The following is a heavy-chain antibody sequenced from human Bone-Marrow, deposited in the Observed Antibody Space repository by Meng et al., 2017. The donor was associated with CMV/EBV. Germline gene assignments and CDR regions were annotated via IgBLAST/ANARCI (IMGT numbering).Heavy chain of an antibody. Sequence: ASVKVSCKASGYTFTSYGVNWVRQATGQGLEWMGRMNPNSGNTGYAQKFQGRVTITRNTSISTGYMELSSLRSGDTAVYYCVRGDYDILTALDYWGQGTLVTVSS. D-gene: IGHD3-9*01. J-gene: IGHJ4*02. CDR2: MNPNSGNT. CDR3: VRGDYDILTALDY. CDR1: GYTFTSYG. V-gene: IGHV1-8*03.